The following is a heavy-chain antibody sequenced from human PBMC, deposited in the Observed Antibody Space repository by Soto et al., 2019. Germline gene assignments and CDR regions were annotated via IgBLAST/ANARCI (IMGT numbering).Heavy chain of an antibody. Sequence: QVQLVQSGTEVKKPGSSVKVSCKASGDTFSFYTINWVRQAPGLGLEWVGRINPIVSMSNYAQKFQGRVSMTGDKSTITAYMELRSVRSDDTAMYFCAASYGSGYRAFDYWGQGALVIVSS. V-gene: IGHV1-69*02. CDR1: GDTFSFYT. CDR3: AASYGSGYRAFDY. J-gene: IGHJ4*02. CDR2: INPIVSMS. D-gene: IGHD3-10*01.